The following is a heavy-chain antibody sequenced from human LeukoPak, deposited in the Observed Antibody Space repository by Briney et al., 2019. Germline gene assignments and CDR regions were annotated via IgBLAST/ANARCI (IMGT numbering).Heavy chain of an antibody. CDR1: GFTFSDYY. Sequence: GGSLRLSCAASGFTFSDYYMSWIRQAPGKGLEWVSYISSSSSYTNYADSVKGRFTISRGNAKNSLYLQMNSLRAEDTAVYYCARVLGYCSSTSCYSWFDPWGQGTLVTVSS. V-gene: IGHV3-11*06. J-gene: IGHJ5*02. CDR2: ISSSSSYT. CDR3: ARVLGYCSSTSCYSWFDP. D-gene: IGHD2-2*01.